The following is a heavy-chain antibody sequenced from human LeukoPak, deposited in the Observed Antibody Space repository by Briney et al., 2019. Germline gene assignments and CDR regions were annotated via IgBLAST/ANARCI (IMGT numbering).Heavy chain of an antibody. CDR2: ISWNSGSI. Sequence: PGRSLRPSCAASGFTFDDYAMHWVRQAPGKGLEWVSGISWNSGSIGYADSVKGRFTISRDNAKNSLYLQMNSLRAEDTALYYCAKGYYDFWSGYSPQGYYYYGMDVWGQGTTVTVSS. CDR1: GFTFDDYA. J-gene: IGHJ6*02. V-gene: IGHV3-9*01. CDR3: AKGYYDFWSGYSPQGYYYYGMDV. D-gene: IGHD3-3*01.